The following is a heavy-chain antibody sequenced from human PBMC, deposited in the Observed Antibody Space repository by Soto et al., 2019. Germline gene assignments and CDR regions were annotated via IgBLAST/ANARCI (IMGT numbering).Heavy chain of an antibody. D-gene: IGHD3-16*01. Sequence: QVQLVQSGAEVKKPGASVKVSCQASGYTFTSYGISWVRQAPGQGLEWMGWISAYNGNTNYAQKLQGRVTMTTDTSTSTAYMELRSLRSDDTAVYYCARGTSSPSYDYIWGSYYWFDPWGQGTLVTVSS. CDR1: GYTFTSYG. J-gene: IGHJ5*02. CDR3: ARGTSSPSYDYIWGSYYWFDP. V-gene: IGHV1-18*01. CDR2: ISAYNGNT.